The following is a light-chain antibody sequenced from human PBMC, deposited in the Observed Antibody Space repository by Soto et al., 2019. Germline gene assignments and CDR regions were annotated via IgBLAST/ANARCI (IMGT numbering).Light chain of an antibody. V-gene: IGKV3-20*01. J-gene: IGKJ5*01. CDR1: QSVTSSD. CDR2: GAS. Sequence: EVVLTQSPGTLSLSPGERATLSCRASQSVTSSDLAWYQQKPGQAPRLLIYGASTRATGIPARFSGSGSGTEFTLSISRLEPEDFAFYYCHQYGDSPTFGQGTRLEI. CDR3: HQYGDSPT.